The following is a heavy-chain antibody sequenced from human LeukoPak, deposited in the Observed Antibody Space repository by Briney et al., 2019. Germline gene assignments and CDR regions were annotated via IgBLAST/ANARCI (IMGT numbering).Heavy chain of an antibody. CDR1: GFTFSDYY. J-gene: IGHJ4*02. D-gene: IGHD4-17*01. V-gene: IGHV3-11*04. Sequence: PGGSLRLSCAASGFTFSDYYMSWIRQAPWKGLEWVSYISSSSSTIYYADSVKGRFTISRDNAKNSLYLQMNSLRAEDTAVYYCARVSESMTTVTTNYWGQGTLVTVSS. CDR2: ISSSSSTI. CDR3: ARVSESMTTVTTNY.